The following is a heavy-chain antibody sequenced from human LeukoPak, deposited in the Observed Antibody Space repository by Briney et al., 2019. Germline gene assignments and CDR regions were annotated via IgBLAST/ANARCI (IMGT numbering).Heavy chain of an antibody. J-gene: IGHJ4*02. CDR2: ISSSGNTI. CDR3: ARDGSIAAAGQTPGY. CDR1: GFTFSDYS. Sequence: GGSLRLSCAASGFTFSDYSMTWIRQAPGKGLEWVSYISSSGNTIYYADSVKGRFTISRDNAKNSLYLQMNSLRAEDTAVYYCARDGSIAAAGQTPGYWGQGTLVTVSS. V-gene: IGHV3-11*01. D-gene: IGHD6-13*01.